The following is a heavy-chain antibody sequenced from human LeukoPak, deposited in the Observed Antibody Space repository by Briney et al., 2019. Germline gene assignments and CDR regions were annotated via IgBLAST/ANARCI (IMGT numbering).Heavy chain of an antibody. Sequence: PSETLSLTCTVSGGSISSYYWSWIRQPPGKGLEWIGYHYYSGSTNYNPSLKSRVTISVDTSKNQFSLKLSSVTAADTAVYYCARVITMVRGVINWFDPWGQGTLVTVSS. CDR1: GGSISSYY. J-gene: IGHJ5*02. CDR3: ARVITMVRGVINWFDP. CDR2: HYYSGST. D-gene: IGHD3-10*01. V-gene: IGHV4-59*01.